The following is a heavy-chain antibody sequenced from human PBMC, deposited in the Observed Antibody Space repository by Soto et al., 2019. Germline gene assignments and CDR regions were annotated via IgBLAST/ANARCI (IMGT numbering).Heavy chain of an antibody. CDR2: ITHTGEKT. J-gene: IGHJ6*02. CDR1: GVAFSGCA. D-gene: IGHD3-9*01. Sequence: LRLSFAASGVAFSGCAMSWVRQAPGQGLEWVSYITHTGEKTYYADAVKGRFTISRDNSKNTLYLQMNSLRAADTAEYYCLTWSHNILTGPDGYGMDVWGQGTTVTVSS. V-gene: IGHV3-23*01. CDR3: LTWSHNILTGPDGYGMDV.